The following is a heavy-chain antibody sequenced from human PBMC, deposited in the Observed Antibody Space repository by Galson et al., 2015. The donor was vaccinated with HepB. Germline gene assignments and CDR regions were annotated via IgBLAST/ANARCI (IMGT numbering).Heavy chain of an antibody. CDR1: GYTFTSYA. V-gene: IGHV1-3*01. CDR3: AREDDYGDYAVRAGWGGAFDI. J-gene: IGHJ3*02. D-gene: IGHD4-17*01. Sequence: SVKVSCKASGYTFTSYAMHWVRQAPGQRLEWMGWINAGNGNTKYSQKFQGRVTITRDTSASTAYMELSSLRSEDTAVYYCAREDDYGDYAVRAGWGGAFDIWGQGTIVTVSS. CDR2: INAGNGNT.